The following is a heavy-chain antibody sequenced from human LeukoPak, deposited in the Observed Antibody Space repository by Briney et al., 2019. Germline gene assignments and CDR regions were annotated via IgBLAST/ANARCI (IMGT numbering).Heavy chain of an antibody. CDR2: ISPYNDKT. J-gene: IGHJ3*01. CDR3: ASANTYYNTFTGHAASDL. CDR1: GYAFTKYG. D-gene: IGHD3-9*01. V-gene: IGHV1-18*01. Sequence: ASVKVSCKTSGYAFTKYGITWVRQAPGQGLELIGWISPYNDKTKYVQKLQDRVSMTTDTSSTTAYMELRSLRSDDTAVYYCASANTYYNTFTGHAASDLWGQGTLVTVSS.